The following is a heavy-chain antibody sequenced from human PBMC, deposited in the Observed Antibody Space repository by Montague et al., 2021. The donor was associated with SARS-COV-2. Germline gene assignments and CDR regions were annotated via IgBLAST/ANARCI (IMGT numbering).Heavy chain of an antibody. J-gene: IGHJ4*02. CDR2: ISAGGST. V-gene: IGHV3-23*01. CDR3: ARGKGEKFRMVIFLPYFDY. D-gene: IGHD2-21*01. CDR1: GFTFTKYA. Sequence: SLRLSCAASGFTFTKYAMTWVRQAPGKGLEWVSTISAGGSTFYADSVKGRFTVSRDNSKSTVFLQMSSLRVEDTAVYYCARGKGEKFRMVIFLPYFDYWGQGALVTVSS.